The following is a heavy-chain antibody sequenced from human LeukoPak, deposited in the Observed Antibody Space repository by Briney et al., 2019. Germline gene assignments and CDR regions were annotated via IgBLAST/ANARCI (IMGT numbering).Heavy chain of an antibody. Sequence: SETLSLTCTVSGGPISNYYWSWIRQIPRKGLEWFGNIYYSGPTTYNPSLKSRVTISVDTSKNQTSLKLSSVTAADTAVYYCAKDVNGDYDYWGQGTLVTVSS. CDR3: AKDVNGDYDY. J-gene: IGHJ4*02. CDR1: GGPISNYY. V-gene: IGHV4-59*01. CDR2: IYYSGPT. D-gene: IGHD4-17*01.